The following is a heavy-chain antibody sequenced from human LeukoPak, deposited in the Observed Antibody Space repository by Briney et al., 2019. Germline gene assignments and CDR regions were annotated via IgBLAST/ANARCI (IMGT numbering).Heavy chain of an antibody. CDR3: ARAGGTYYYGSGSYSNWFDP. D-gene: IGHD3-10*01. Sequence: SGTLYLNCAVYGGSFSGYYWSWIRQPPGKGLEWIGEINTSGSTKYNASLKSRVTISVDTSKNQFSLKLSSVTAADTAVYYCARAGGTYYYGSGSYSNWFDPWGQGTLVTVSS. CDR2: INTSGST. J-gene: IGHJ5*02. V-gene: IGHV4-34*01. CDR1: GGSFSGYY.